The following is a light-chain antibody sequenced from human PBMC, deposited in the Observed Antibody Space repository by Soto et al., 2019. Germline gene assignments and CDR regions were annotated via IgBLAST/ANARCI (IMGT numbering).Light chain of an antibody. Sequence: EIVLTQSPGTLSLSPGERATLSCRASQSVSSSYLAWYQQKPGQAPRLLIYGASSRATGIPDRFSGSGSGTDFTLTISRLEPDDFALYYCQQYGSSPPWTFGQRTKLEIK. CDR1: QSVSSSY. J-gene: IGKJ1*01. V-gene: IGKV3-20*01. CDR2: GAS. CDR3: QQYGSSPPWT.